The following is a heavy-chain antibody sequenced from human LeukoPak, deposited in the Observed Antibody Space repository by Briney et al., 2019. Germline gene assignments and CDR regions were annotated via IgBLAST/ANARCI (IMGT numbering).Heavy chain of an antibody. Sequence: ASVKVSCKASGGTFSSYAISWVRQAPGEGLEWMGRIIPILGIANYAQKFQGRVTITADKSTSTAYMELSSLRSEDTAVYYCARDDYGGFDPWGQGTLVTVSS. D-gene: IGHD4-17*01. CDR2: IIPILGIA. J-gene: IGHJ5*02. CDR3: ARDDYGGFDP. V-gene: IGHV1-69*04. CDR1: GGTFSSYA.